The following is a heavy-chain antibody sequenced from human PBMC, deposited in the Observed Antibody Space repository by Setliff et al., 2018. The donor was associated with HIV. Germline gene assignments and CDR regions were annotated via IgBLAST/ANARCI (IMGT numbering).Heavy chain of an antibody. V-gene: IGHV1-69*05. CDR3: ASGSGYCRNGDCYIGVHKNPDKYFYDY. CDR1: GATFSNSA. D-gene: IGHD2-8*01. CDR2: SIPLFKTV. Sequence: ASVKVSCKASGATFSNSALTWVRQAPGQGLEWMGGSIPLFKTVNYAQKFQGRLTINTDELMTTAYMELSSLKSEDTAVYYCASGSGYCRNGDCYIGVHKNPDKYFYDYWGQGTLVTVSS. J-gene: IGHJ4*02.